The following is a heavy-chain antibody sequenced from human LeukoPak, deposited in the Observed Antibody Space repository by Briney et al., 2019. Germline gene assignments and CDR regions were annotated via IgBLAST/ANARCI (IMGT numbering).Heavy chain of an antibody. D-gene: IGHD3-22*01. CDR2: IYHSGST. CDR1: GYSISSGYY. J-gene: IGHJ4*02. Sequence: RPSETLSLTCTVSGYSISSGYYWGWIRQPPGKGLEWIGSIYHSGSTYYNPSLKSRVTISVDTSKNQFSLKLSSVTAADTAVYYCASSIVVVIYWRQGTLVTVSS. CDR3: ASSIVVVIY. V-gene: IGHV4-38-2*02.